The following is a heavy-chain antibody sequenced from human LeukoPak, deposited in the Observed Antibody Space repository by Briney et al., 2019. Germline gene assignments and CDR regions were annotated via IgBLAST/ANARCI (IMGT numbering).Heavy chain of an antibody. D-gene: IGHD4-17*01. V-gene: IGHV3-7*01. Sequence: GGSLRLSCGASGFVFDNHDMHWVRQAPGKGLEWVANIKQDGGEEHYVDSVKGRFTISRDNAKNSLYLQMNSLRAEDTAVYYCARDKSADYGDSYFDSWGQGILVTVSS. CDR2: IKQDGGEE. CDR3: ARDKSADYGDSYFDS. J-gene: IGHJ4*02. CDR1: GFVFDNHD.